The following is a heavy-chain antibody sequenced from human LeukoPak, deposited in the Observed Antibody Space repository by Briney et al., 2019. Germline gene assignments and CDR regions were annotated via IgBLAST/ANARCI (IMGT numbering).Heavy chain of an antibody. CDR3: ARAPAGGPFDN. Sequence: GASVKVSCKASGGTFSSYAISWVRQAPGQGLEWMAWLNPNSGDTDSAQKFQGRVTMTRDTSITTAYLELSSLRSDYTAVYCCARAPAGGPFDNWGQGTLVTVSS. D-gene: IGHD4-23*01. CDR1: GGTFSSYA. V-gene: IGHV1-2*02. J-gene: IGHJ4*02. CDR2: LNPNSGDT.